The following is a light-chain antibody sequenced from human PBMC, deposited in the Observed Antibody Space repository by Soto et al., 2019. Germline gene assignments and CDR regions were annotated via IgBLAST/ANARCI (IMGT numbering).Light chain of an antibody. V-gene: IGKV3-15*01. CDR1: QSISSN. CDR3: QQYNNWPWT. J-gene: IGKJ1*01. Sequence: EIVMTQSPATLSVSPGEGATLSCRASQSISSNLAWYQQKPGQAPRLLITGASTRATGIAARISGRGSGTEFTLTISSLQSEDFAVYYCQQYNNWPWTFGQGTKVEIK. CDR2: GAS.